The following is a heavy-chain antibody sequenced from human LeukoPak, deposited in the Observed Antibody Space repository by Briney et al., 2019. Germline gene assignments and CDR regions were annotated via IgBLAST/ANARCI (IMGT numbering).Heavy chain of an antibody. Sequence: PGGSLRLSCAASGFTFSDHYMSWIRQAPGKGLECVSYISSGGSTTYYTDSVKGRFTISRDNGKNALYLQMNSLRAEDTAVYYCARDRHSSSWGQGTLVTVSS. D-gene: IGHD6-13*01. CDR2: ISSGGSTT. V-gene: IGHV3-11*01. CDR1: GFTFSDHY. CDR3: ARDRHSSS. J-gene: IGHJ4*02.